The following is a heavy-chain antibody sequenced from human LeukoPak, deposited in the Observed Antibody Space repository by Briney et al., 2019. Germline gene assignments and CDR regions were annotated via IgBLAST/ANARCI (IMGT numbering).Heavy chain of an antibody. CDR1: GYTFTGYY. Sequence: ASVKVSCKASGYTFTGYYMHWVRRAPGQGLEWMGWINPNSGGTNYAQKFQGRVTMTRDTSISTAYMELSRLRSDDTAVYYCARDRPIYCSSTSCYGNVWFDPWGQGTLVTVSS. CDR3: ARDRPIYCSSTSCYGNVWFDP. D-gene: IGHD2-2*01. V-gene: IGHV1-2*02. J-gene: IGHJ5*02. CDR2: INPNSGGT.